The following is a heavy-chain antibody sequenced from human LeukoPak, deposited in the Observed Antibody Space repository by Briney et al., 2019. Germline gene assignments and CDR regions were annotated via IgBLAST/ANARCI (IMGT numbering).Heavy chain of an antibody. D-gene: IGHD1-14*01. CDR3: ARRKFFRMGKKKEPNWFDS. V-gene: IGHV3-23*01. Sequence: GGSLRLSCEASGFTFQSFDMTWIRQVPGRGLEWVSLITGSGSHTLYAASVRGRFTVSRDNSKNTMFLQMNALRDEDTATYYCARRKFFRMGKKKEPNWFDSWGQGTLVTVSS. CDR2: ITGSGSHT. CDR1: GFTFQSFD. J-gene: IGHJ5*01.